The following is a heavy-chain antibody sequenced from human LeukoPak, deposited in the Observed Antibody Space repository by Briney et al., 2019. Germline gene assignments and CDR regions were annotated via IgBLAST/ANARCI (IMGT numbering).Heavy chain of an antibody. J-gene: IGHJ5*02. Sequence: SVKVSCKASGGTFSSYAISWVRQAPGQGLEWMGRIIPILGIANYAQKFQGRVTITADKSTSTAYMELSSLRSEDTAVYYCARALYDFWSGYYQGAGWFDPWGQGTLVTVSS. D-gene: IGHD3-3*01. V-gene: IGHV1-69*04. CDR1: GGTFSSYA. CDR3: ARALYDFWSGYYQGAGWFDP. CDR2: IIPILGIA.